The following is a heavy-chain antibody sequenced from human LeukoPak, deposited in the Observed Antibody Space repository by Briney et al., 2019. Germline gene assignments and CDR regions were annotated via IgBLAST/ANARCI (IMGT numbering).Heavy chain of an antibody. V-gene: IGHV1-2*02. CDR2: INPNSGGT. CDR1: GYTFTGYY. D-gene: IGHD6-6*01. Sequence: GASVKVTCKASGYTFTGYYMHWVRQAPGQGLEWMGWINPNSGGTNYAQKFQGRVTMTRDTSISTAYMELSRLRSDDTAVYYCARTVGSSAVALYWGQGTLVTVSS. J-gene: IGHJ4*02. CDR3: ARTVGSSAVALY.